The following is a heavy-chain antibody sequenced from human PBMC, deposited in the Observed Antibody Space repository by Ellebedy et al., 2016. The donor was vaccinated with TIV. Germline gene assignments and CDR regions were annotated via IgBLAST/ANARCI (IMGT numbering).Heavy chain of an antibody. CDR3: AKQKESAVLARSGHGMDV. Sequence: PGGSLRLSCTASGFTFSSYAMNWVRQAPGKGLEWVSVISVSGAGTHYADSVQGRFTVSRDNSKNTLYLEMNSLRAEDTAVYYCAKQKESAVLARSGHGMDVWGQGTTVTVSS. V-gene: IGHV3-23*01. CDR1: GFTFSSYA. CDR2: ISVSGAGT. J-gene: IGHJ6*02. D-gene: IGHD1-26*01.